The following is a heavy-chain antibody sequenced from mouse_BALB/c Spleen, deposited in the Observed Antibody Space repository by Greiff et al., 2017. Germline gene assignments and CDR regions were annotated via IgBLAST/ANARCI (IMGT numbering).Heavy chain of an antibody. D-gene: IGHD1-1*01. CDR3: ARDVWGGSSPYAMDY. J-gene: IGHJ4*01. Sequence: EVKLVESGGGLVQPGGSRKLSCAASGFTFSSFGMHWVRQAPEKGLEWVAYISSGSSTIYYADTVKGRFTISRDNPKNTLFLQMTSLRSEDTAMYYCARDVWGGSSPYAMDYWGQGTSVTVSS. CDR1: GFTFSSFG. CDR2: ISSGSSTI. V-gene: IGHV5-17*02.